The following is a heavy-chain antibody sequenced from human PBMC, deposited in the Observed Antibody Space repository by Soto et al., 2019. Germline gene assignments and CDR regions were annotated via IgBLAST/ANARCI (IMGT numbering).Heavy chain of an antibody. D-gene: IGHD5-12*01. CDR3: ARGGRATGYYYYYMDV. CDR1: GYTFTSYD. Sequence: ASVKVSCKASGYTFTSYDINWVRQATGQGLEWMGWMNPNSGNTGYAQKFQGRVTMTRNTSISTAYMELSSLRSEDTAVYYCARGGRATGYYYYYMDVWGKGTTVTVSS. CDR2: MNPNSGNT. V-gene: IGHV1-8*01. J-gene: IGHJ6*03.